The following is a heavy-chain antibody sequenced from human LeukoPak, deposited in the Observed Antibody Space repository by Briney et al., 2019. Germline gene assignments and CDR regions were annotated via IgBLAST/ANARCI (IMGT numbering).Heavy chain of an antibody. Sequence: ASVKVSSKTSGYTFSDYYIHWIRQAPGQGLEWVGWINPNSGDTDYAQKFQGRVTVTRDTSISTAYMELGRLRSDDTAVYYCAKDRGGWFGESKHYYMDVWGKGTTVTISS. CDR3: AKDRGGWFGESKHYYMDV. D-gene: IGHD3-10*01. J-gene: IGHJ6*03. CDR2: INPNSGDT. CDR1: GYTFSDYY. V-gene: IGHV1-2*02.